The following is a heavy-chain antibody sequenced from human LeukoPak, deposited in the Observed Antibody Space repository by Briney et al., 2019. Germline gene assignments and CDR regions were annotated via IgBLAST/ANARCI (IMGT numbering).Heavy chain of an antibody. J-gene: IGHJ6*03. CDR1: GYTFTCYY. Sequence: ASVKVSCKASGYTFTCYYMHWVRQAPGQGLDWMGWINPNSGGTNYAQKFQGRVTMTRDTSISTAYMELSRLRSDDTAVYYCARDRSGYCTNGVCSSHPYYYYYYMDVWGKGTTVTVSS. CDR2: INPNSGGT. CDR3: ARDRSGYCTNGVCSSHPYYYYYYMDV. D-gene: IGHD2-8*01. V-gene: IGHV1-2*02.